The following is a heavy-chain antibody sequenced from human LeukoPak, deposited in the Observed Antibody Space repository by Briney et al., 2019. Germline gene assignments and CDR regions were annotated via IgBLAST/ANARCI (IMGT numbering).Heavy chain of an antibody. Sequence: GGSLRLSCAASGFTFSDYDMAWVRQAPGKGLEWVSTVSKSGDSTYYADSVKGRFTVSRDNSRDTLFLQMNNLRVDDAAVYYCARHWVWGQGTLVTVSS. CDR2: VSKSGDST. CDR3: ARHWV. D-gene: IGHD3-16*01. CDR1: GFTFSDYD. V-gene: IGHV3-23*01. J-gene: IGHJ4*02.